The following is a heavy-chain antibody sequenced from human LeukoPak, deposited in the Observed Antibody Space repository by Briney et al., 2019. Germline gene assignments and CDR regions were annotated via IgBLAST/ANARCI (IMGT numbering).Heavy chain of an antibody. J-gene: IGHJ6*03. CDR1: GFTFNSYA. CDR2: IGSSGGST. V-gene: IGHV3-23*01. CDR3: AREEGDYMDV. Sequence: PGGSLRLSCAVSGFTFNSYAMSWVRQAPGKGLDWVSAIGSSGGSTYYADSVKGRFTISRDNSKNKVYLQMNSLRAEDTAVYYCAREEGDYMDVWGKGTTVIVSS. D-gene: IGHD1-26*01.